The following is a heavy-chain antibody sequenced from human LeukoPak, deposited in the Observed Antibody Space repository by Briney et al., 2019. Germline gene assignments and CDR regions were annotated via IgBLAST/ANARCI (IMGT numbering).Heavy chain of an antibody. CDR3: ARFKQLGRSFDS. Sequence: PSETLSLTCTVSGGSIGKTSYYWGWIRQPPGKGLEWIGNIYYSGTTYYNPSLKSRVTISVDTSKNQFSLTLNSVTAADTAVYFCARFKQLGRSFDSWGLGSLVTVSS. D-gene: IGHD1-1*01. V-gene: IGHV4-39*07. CDR2: IYYSGTT. J-gene: IGHJ4*02. CDR1: GGSIGKTSYY.